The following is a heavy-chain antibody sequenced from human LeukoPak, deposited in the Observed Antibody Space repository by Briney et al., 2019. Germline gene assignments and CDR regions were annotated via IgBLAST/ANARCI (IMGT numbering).Heavy chain of an antibody. Sequence: GGSLRLSCAASGFTFSSYSMNWVRQAPGKGLEWVSVIYSGGSKYYADSVKVRFTISRDNSKNTVYLQMDDLRPEDTAVYYCARENVGFGSWFDSWGQGTLVAVSS. D-gene: IGHD3-10*01. V-gene: IGHV3-53*01. CDR3: ARENVGFGSWFDS. CDR2: IYSGGSK. CDR1: GFTFSSYS. J-gene: IGHJ5*01.